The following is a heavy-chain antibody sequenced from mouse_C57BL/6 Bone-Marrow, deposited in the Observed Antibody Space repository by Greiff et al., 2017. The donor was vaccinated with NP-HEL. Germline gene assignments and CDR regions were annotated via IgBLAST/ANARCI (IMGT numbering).Heavy chain of an antibody. Sequence: EVMLVESGGDLVKPGGSLKLSCAATGFTFSSYGMSWVRQTPDKRLEWVATISSGGSYTYYPDSVKGRFTISRDTAKNTLYLQMSSLKSEDTAMYDCARQLTWFAYWGQGTLVTVSA. CDR1: GFTFSSYG. V-gene: IGHV5-6*01. CDR2: ISSGGSYT. J-gene: IGHJ3*01. CDR3: ARQLTWFAY.